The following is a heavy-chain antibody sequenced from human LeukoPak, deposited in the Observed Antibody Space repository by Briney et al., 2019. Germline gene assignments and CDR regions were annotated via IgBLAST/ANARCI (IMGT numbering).Heavy chain of an antibody. Sequence: GGSLRLYCAASGFTFSSYSMNWVRQAPGKGLEWVAVISYDGSNKYYADSVKGRFTISRDNSKNTLYLQMNSLRAEDTAVYYCARGSTSDWPLDHWGQETLVTISS. V-gene: IGHV3-30*03. J-gene: IGHJ4*02. CDR1: GFTFSSYS. D-gene: IGHD2-2*01. CDR3: ARGSTSDWPLDH. CDR2: ISYDGSNK.